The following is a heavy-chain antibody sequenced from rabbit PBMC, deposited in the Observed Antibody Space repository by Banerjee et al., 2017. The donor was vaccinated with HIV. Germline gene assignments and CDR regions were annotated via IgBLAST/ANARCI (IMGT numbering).Heavy chain of an antibody. Sequence: QEQLVESGGGLVQPEGSLTLTCKASGFDFSSTYYMCWVRQAPGKGLEWIACIVAGSSDSTYYASWAKGRFTISKTSSTTVTLQMTSLTAADTATYFCARGTGDGGDGFNLWGPGTLVTVS. J-gene: IGHJ4*01. V-gene: IGHV1S45*01. CDR3: ARGTGDGGDGFNL. CDR1: GFDFSSTYY. D-gene: IGHD2-1*01. CDR2: IVAGSSDST.